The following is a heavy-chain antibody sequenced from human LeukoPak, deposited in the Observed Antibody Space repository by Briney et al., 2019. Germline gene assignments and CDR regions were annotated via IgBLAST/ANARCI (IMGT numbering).Heavy chain of an antibody. CDR3: ARDDGYDVGGY. CDR1: GFTFSSYG. V-gene: IGHV3-33*01. D-gene: IGHD5-12*01. CDR2: IWYDGSNK. Sequence: PGRSLRLSCAASGFTFSSYGMHWVRQAPGKRLEWVAVIWYDGSNKYYADSVKGRFTISRDNSKNTLYLQMNSLRAEDTAVYYCARDDGYDVGGYWGQGTLVTVSS. J-gene: IGHJ4*02.